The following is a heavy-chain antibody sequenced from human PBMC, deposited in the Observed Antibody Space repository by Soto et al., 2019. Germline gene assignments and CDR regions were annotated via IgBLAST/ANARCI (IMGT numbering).Heavy chain of an antibody. CDR2: IVVGSGNT. CDR3: ASLYSYGDFDY. CDR1: GFTFTSSA. Sequence: VASVKVSCKASGFTFTSSAVQWGRQARGQRLEWIGWIVVGSGNTNYAQKFQERVTITRDMSTSTAYMELSSLRSEDTAVYYCASLYSYGDFDYWGQGTLVTVSS. J-gene: IGHJ4*02. D-gene: IGHD5-18*01. V-gene: IGHV1-58*01.